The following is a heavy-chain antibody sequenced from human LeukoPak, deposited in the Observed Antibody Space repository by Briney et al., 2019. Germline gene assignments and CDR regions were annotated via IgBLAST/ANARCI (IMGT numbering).Heavy chain of an antibody. CDR2: ISSSSSYI. CDR1: EFTVSNNY. D-gene: IGHD1-26*01. V-gene: IGHV3-21*01. CDR3: ARGSSGSYLADY. Sequence: GGSLRLSCAASEFTVSNNYMNWVRQAPGKGLEWVSSISSSSSYIYYADSVKGRFTISRDNAENSLYLEMNSLRDEDTAVYYCARGSSGSYLADYWGQGSLVTVSS. J-gene: IGHJ4*02.